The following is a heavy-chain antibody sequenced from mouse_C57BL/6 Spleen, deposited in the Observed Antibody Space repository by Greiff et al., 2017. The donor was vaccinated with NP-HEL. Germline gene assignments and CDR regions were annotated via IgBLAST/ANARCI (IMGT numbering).Heavy chain of an antibody. CDR2: ISDGGSYT. Sequence: EVQLVESGGGLVKPGGSLKLSCAASGFTFSSYAMSWVRQTPEKRLEWVATISDGGSYTYYPDNVKGRFTISRVNAKNNLYLQMSHLKSEDTAMYYCARAGNYETWFAYWGQGTLVTVSA. V-gene: IGHV5-4*01. J-gene: IGHJ3*01. D-gene: IGHD1-1*01. CDR3: ARAGNYETWFAY. CDR1: GFTFSSYA.